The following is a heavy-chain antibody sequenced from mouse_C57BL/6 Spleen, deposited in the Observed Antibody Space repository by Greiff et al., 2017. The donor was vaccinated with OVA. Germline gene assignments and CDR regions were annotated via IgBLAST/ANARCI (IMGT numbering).Heavy chain of an antibody. D-gene: IGHD1-1*01. V-gene: IGHV1-69*01. CDR1: GYTFTSYW. CDR2: LDPSDSYT. Sequence: QVQLQQSGAELVMPGASVKLSCKASGYTFTSYWMHWVKQRPGQGLEWIGELDPSDSYTNYNQKFKGKSTLTVDKSSSTAYMQLSSLTSEDSAVYYCARGYGSTGDYLDYWGQGTTLTVSS. J-gene: IGHJ2*01. CDR3: ARGYGSTGDYLDY.